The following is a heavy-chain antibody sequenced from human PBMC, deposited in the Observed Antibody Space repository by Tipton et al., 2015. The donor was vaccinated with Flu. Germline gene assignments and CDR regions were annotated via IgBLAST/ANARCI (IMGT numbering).Heavy chain of an antibody. D-gene: IGHD6-19*01. J-gene: IGHJ5*02. V-gene: IGHV4-34*01. CDR1: GGSFSGYY. Sequence: TLSLTCAVYGGSFSGYYWSWIRQPPGKGLEWIGEINHSGSINYNPSLQSRVTISVDTSKNQFSLKLSSVTAADTAVYYCARIRASGGGQIWFDPWGQGTLVTVSS. CDR3: ARIRASGGGQIWFDP. CDR2: INHSGSI.